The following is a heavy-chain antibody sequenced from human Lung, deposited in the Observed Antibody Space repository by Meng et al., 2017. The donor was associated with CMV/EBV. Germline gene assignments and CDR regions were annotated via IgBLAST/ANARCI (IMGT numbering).Heavy chain of an antibody. CDR1: GYTFTGYY. CDR2: INPNSGDT. CDR3: ARNGYCSSTSCYRYGMDV. Sequence: ASVKVSCKASGYTFTGYYMHWVRQAPGQGLEWMGWINPNSGDTNYAQKFQGRVTMTRDTSISTAYMELSRLRSDDTAVYYCARNGYCSSTSCYRYGMDVWGQGTTVTVSS. V-gene: IGHV1-2*02. J-gene: IGHJ6*02. D-gene: IGHD2-2*01.